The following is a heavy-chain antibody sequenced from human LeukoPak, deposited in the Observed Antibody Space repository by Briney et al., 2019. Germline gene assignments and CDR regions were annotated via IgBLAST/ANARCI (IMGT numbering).Heavy chain of an antibody. V-gene: IGHV1-2*02. CDR3: ARGYCSGGSCYRWFDP. J-gene: IGHJ5*02. CDR1: GYTLTGYY. CDR2: INPNSGGT. Sequence: ASVKVSCKASGYTLTGYYMHWVRQAPGQGLGWMGWINPNSGGTNYAQKFQGRVTMTRDTSISTAYMELSRLRSDDTAVYYCARGYCSGGSCYRWFDPWGQGTLVTVSS. D-gene: IGHD2-15*01.